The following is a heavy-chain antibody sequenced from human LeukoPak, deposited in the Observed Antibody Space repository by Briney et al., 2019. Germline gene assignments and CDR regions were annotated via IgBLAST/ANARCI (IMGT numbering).Heavy chain of an antibody. CDR2: IYYSGST. Sequence: PSETLSLTCTVSGGSISSSSYYWGWIRQPPGKGLEWIGSIYYSGSTYYNPSLKSRVTISVDTSKNQFSLKLSSVTAADTAVYYCARGRMVRGIEWFDPWGQGTLVTVSS. CDR3: ARGRMVRGIEWFDP. V-gene: IGHV4-39*07. J-gene: IGHJ5*02. D-gene: IGHD3-10*01. CDR1: GGSISSSSYY.